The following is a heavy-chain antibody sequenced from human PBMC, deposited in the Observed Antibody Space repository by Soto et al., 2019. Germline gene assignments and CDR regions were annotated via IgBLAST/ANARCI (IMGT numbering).Heavy chain of an antibody. CDR2: ISAKKGDT. CDR1: GYTFISYG. V-gene: IGHV1-18*04. J-gene: IGHJ4*02. Sequence: ASVKVSCKAAGYTFISYGIHWLRQSPGQGLEWMGWISAKKGDTKYAQKLQGRVTMTTDTSTRTAYMELRSLISDDTAVYYCARAAVDGTSPPPYGFDYWGQGTLVTVSS. CDR3: ARAAVDGTSPPPYGFDY. D-gene: IGHD6-19*01.